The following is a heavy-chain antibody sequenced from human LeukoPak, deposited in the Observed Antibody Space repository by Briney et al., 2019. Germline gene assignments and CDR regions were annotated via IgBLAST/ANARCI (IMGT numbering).Heavy chain of an antibody. J-gene: IGHJ6*02. V-gene: IGHV1-18*01. D-gene: IGHD2-15*01. Sequence: ASVKVSCKASGYTFTSYGISWVRQAPGQGLEWMGWISTYNSNTNYAQSLQDRVTMTTDSSTNTAYMGLGSLRSDDTAVYYCARGHDPYCSGGSCYSKRSYYFDYYGMDVWGQGTTVTVSS. CDR3: ARGHDPYCSGGSCYSKRSYYFDYYGMDV. CDR2: ISTYNSNT. CDR1: GYTFTSYG.